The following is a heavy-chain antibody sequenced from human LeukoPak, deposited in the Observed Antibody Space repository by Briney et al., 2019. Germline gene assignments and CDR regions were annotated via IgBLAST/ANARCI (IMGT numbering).Heavy chain of an antibody. CDR1: GDSISSGSYY. CDR2: INTGGTT. CDR3: ARAKSPPYYYGMDV. Sequence: PSQTLSLTCTVSGDSISSGSYYWSWIRQPAGKGLEYIGRINTGGTTNYNPSLKSRVTISVDTSKNQFSLKLSSVTAADTAVYYCARAKSPPYYYGMDVWGQGTTVTVSS. J-gene: IGHJ6*02. V-gene: IGHV4-61*02.